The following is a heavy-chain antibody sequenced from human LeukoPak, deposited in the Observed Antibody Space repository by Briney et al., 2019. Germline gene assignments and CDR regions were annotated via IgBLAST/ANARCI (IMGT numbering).Heavy chain of an antibody. V-gene: IGHV3-48*03. J-gene: IGHJ6*04. CDR3: MGAGRITMVRGVLNRLDF. Sequence: PGGSLRLSCAASGFTFSSYEMNWVRQAPGKGLEGVSYISSSGSTIYYADSVKGRFTISRDKAKKSLYLQMNRLRAGGTAVYYCMGAGRITMVRGVLNRLDFWGKGTTVTVSS. CDR2: ISSSGSTI. CDR1: GFTFSSYE. D-gene: IGHD3-10*01.